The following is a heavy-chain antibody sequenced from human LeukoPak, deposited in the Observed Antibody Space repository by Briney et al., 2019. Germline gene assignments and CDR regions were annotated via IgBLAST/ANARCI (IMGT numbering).Heavy chain of an antibody. CDR2: INSDGSSI. J-gene: IGHJ4*02. V-gene: IGHV3-74*01. D-gene: IGHD2-8*01. Sequence: GGSLRLSCAASEFTFSSYWMHWVRQVPGKGLVWVSRINSDGSSISYADSVKGRFTIPRDNAKNTLYLQMNSLRAEDTAVYYCARSLYCTNGVCSGAYFDYWGQGTLVTVSS. CDR3: ARSLYCTNGVCSGAYFDY. CDR1: EFTFSSYW.